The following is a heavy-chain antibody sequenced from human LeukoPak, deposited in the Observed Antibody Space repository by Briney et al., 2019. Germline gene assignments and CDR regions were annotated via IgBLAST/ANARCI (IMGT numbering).Heavy chain of an antibody. V-gene: IGHV3-53*01. CDR2: IYRGGST. J-gene: IGHJ5*02. Sequence: PGGSLTLSCAASGFTFSSYSMNWVRQAPGKGLEWVSVIYRGGSTYYADSVKGRFTISGDSSKNTLYLQMNNLGAEDTAVYYCARVKGDCSRISCYVDWFDPWGQGTQVTVSS. D-gene: IGHD2-2*01. CDR1: GFTFSSYS. CDR3: ARVKGDCSRISCYVDWFDP.